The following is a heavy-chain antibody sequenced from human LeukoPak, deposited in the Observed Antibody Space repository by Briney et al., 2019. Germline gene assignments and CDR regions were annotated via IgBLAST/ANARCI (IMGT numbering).Heavy chain of an antibody. CDR2: IYYSGST. V-gene: IGHV4-59*01. J-gene: IGHJ4*02. CDR1: GGSISSYY. CDR3: ASSSWAYYFDY. Sequence: PSETLSLTCTVSGGSISSYYWSWIRQPPGKGLEWIGCIYYSGSTNYNPSLKSRVTISVDTSKNQFSLKLSSVTAADTAVYYCASSSWAYYFDYWGQGTLVTVSS. D-gene: IGHD6-13*01.